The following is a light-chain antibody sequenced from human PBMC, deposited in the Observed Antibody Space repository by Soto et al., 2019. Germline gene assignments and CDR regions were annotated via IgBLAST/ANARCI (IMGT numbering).Light chain of an antibody. CDR1: SSDIGAYKF. V-gene: IGLV2-8*01. J-gene: IGLJ2*01. CDR2: EVS. CDR3: SLYAGTNSVV. Sequence: QSALTQPPSASGSPGQSVAISCTGTSSDIGAYKFVSWYQQHPGKAPRLILYEVSRRPSGVPDRFSGSKSGNTASLTVSGRLADDEADYYCSLYAGTNSVVFCGGTQLTVL.